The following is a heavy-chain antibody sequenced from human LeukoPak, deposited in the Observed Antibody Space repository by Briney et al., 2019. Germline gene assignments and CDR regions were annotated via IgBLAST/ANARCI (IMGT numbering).Heavy chain of an antibody. CDR2: INPNSGGT. J-gene: IGHJ4*02. CDR3: ARMRATIHSHVDY. CDR1: GYTFTTYY. V-gene: IGHV1-2*02. D-gene: IGHD5-24*01. Sequence: GASVKVSCKASGYTFTTYYIHWVRQAPGQGLEWMGWINPNSGGTNYVQKFQGRVTMTRDTSISTAYMELNRLRSDDTAVYYCARMRATIHSHVDYWGRETLVTV.